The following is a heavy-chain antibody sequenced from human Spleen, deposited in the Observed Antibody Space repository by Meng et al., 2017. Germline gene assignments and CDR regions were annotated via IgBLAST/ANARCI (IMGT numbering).Heavy chain of an antibody. Sequence: VHGLDWGPVMVTAPETLSLPSTASGVSISSYDWSWRRQPPEKVGEWIGYIHYSGNPTYNPSFKNRVAMSVDTSKNPFSLKMSSVTAADTAVYYCAKERGWENWFDPWGQGTLVTVSS. CDR2: IHYSGNP. V-gene: IGHV4-59*01. CDR3: AKERGWENWFDP. D-gene: IGHD1-26*01. J-gene: IGHJ5*02. CDR1: GVSISSYD.